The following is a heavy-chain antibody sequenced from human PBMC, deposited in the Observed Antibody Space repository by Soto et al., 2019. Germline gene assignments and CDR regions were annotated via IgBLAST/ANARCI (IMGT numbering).Heavy chain of an antibody. D-gene: IGHD5-12*01. J-gene: IGHJ4*02. CDR2: INTGNGDT. V-gene: IGHV1-3*04. Sequence: QVQLVQSGAEMKKPGASVKVSCKTSGINYNTYAIHWVRQAPGQGLEWMGWINTGNGDTRYAQNFQGRVTLTSDTSASTVYMDLDSRNSEDTGLYCCARAISGYVTWGEGTLVTVSS. CDR3: ARAISGYVT. CDR1: GINYNTYA.